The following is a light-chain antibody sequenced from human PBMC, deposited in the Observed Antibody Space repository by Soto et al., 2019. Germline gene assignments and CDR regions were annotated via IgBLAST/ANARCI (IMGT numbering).Light chain of an antibody. J-gene: IGLJ1*01. Sequence: QSVLTQPPSVSGSPGQSVTISCTGTSTDFVSYNRVSWYRQPPGTAPKLIIYEASNRPSGVPDRFSGSKSGNTASLTISALPAADEVDYYCSLYTSENTYVFGPGTKGTVL. CDR1: STDFVSYNR. CDR3: SLYTSENTYV. V-gene: IGLV2-18*01. CDR2: EAS.